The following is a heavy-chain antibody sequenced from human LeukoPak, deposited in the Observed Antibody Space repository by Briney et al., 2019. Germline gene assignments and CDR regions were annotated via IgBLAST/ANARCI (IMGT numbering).Heavy chain of an antibody. Sequence: SETLSLTCTVSGGSISSYYWSWIRQPPGKGLEWIGYIYYSGSTNYNPSLKSRVTISVDTSKNQFSLKLSSVTAADTAVYYCARHYYDSSGYYWHFQHWGQGTLVTVSS. J-gene: IGHJ1*01. CDR1: GGSISSYY. V-gene: IGHV4-59*08. D-gene: IGHD3-22*01. CDR2: IYYSGST. CDR3: ARHYYDSSGYYWHFQH.